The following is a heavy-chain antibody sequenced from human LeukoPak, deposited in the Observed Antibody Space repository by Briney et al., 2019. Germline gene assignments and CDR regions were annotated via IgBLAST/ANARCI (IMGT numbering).Heavy chain of an antibody. J-gene: IGHJ4*02. CDR3: ARGDTAMVTSLDY. Sequence: SVKVSCKASGGTFSSYAISWVRQAPGQGLEWMGGIIPIFGTANYAQKFQGRVTITADESTSTAYMELSSLRSEDTAVYYCARGDTAMVTSLDYWGQGTLVTVSS. CDR2: IIPIFGTA. V-gene: IGHV1-69*13. D-gene: IGHD5-18*01. CDR1: GGTFSSYA.